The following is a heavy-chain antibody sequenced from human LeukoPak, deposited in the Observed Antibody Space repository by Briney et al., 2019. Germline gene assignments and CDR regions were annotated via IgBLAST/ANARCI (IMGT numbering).Heavy chain of an antibody. J-gene: IGHJ6*03. Sequence: SVKVSCKASGGTFSSYAISWVRQAPGQGFEWMGGFIPIFGTANYAQNFQGRVMITADESTSTAYMELSSLRPEDTAVYYCARSPPGLIYMDVWGKGTTVSVSS. CDR2: FIPIFGTA. V-gene: IGHV1-69*01. CDR3: ARSPPGLIYMDV. D-gene: IGHD2-8*01. CDR1: GGTFSSYA.